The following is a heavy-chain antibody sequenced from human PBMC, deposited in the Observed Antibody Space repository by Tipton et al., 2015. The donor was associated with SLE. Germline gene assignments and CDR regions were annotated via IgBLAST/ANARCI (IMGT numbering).Heavy chain of an antibody. J-gene: IGHJ3*02. V-gene: IGHV4-34*01. CDR2: INHSGST. CDR3: ARDLFAFDI. CDR1: GGSFSGYY. Sequence: TLSLTCAVYGGSFSGYYWSWIRQPPGKGLEWIGEINHSGSTNYNPSLKRRVTISVDTSKNQFSLKLSSVTAADTAVYYCARDLFAFDIWGQGTMVTVSS.